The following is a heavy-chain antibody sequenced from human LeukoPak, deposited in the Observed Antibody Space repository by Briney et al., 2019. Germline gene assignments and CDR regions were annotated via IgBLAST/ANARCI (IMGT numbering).Heavy chain of an antibody. J-gene: IGHJ4*02. D-gene: IGHD2-15*01. V-gene: IGHV3-21*01. Sequence: GGSLRLSCAASGFTFSSYSINWVRQAPGKGLEWVSSISSSSSYIYYADSVKGRFTISRDNAKNSLYLQMNSLRAEDTAVYYCARDSGGYADYWGQGTLVTVSS. CDR3: ARDSGGYADY. CDR1: GFTFSSYS. CDR2: ISSSSSYI.